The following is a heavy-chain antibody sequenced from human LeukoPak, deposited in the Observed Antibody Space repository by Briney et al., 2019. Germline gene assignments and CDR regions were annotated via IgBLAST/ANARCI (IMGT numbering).Heavy chain of an antibody. CDR3: ARLDSGYADY. D-gene: IGHD5-12*01. J-gene: IGHJ4*02. CDR2: IIPIFGTA. CDR1: GGTFSSYA. V-gene: IGHV1-69*06. Sequence: SVKVSCKASGGTFSSYAISWVRQAPGQGLEWMGGIIPIFGTANYAQKFQGRVTITADKSTSTAYMELNSLRAEDTAVYYCARLDSGYADYWGQGTLVTVSS.